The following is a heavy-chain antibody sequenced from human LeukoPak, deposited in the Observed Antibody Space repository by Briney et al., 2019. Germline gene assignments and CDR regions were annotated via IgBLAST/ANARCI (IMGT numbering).Heavy chain of an antibody. V-gene: IGHV1-2*02. CDR1: GYTFTGHY. J-gene: IGHJ4*02. CDR3: ARVEPYSSGRYAHY. D-gene: IGHD6-19*01. CDR2: IGPNGAGI. Sequence: ASVKVSCKASGYTFTGHYMHWVRQAPGQGLEWMGWIGPNGAGINYAQKFQGRVTMTRDTSISTAYMELSSLRSDDTAVYYCARVEPYSSGRYAHYWGQGALVTVSS.